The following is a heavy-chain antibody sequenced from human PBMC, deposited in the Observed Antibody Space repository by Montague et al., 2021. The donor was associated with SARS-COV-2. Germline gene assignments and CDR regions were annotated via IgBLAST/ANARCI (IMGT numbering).Heavy chain of an antibody. D-gene: IGHD6-19*01. CDR2: TYYRSKWYY. Sequence: CAISGDSVSSNSAAWNWIRQSPSRGLEWLGRTYYRSKWYYEYAVSLKSRITINPDTSKNQFSLQVKSMTPEDRAVYYCALAVAGRGGYDYWGQGTLVTVSS. CDR1: GDSVSSNSAA. V-gene: IGHV6-1*01. J-gene: IGHJ4*02. CDR3: ALAVAGRGGYDY.